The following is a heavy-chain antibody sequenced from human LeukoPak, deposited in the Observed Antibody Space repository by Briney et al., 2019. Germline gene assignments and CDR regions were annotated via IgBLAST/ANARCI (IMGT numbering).Heavy chain of an antibody. Sequence: PGGSLKLSCAASGFTFSSYGMHWVRQAPGKGLEWVAFIRYDGSNKYYADSVKGRFTISRDDSKNTLYLQMNSLRAEDTAVYYCAKDRPGSPRITIFGVAAGHFDYWGQGTLVTVSS. CDR2: IRYDGSNK. D-gene: IGHD3-3*01. J-gene: IGHJ4*02. CDR3: AKDRPGSPRITIFGVAAGHFDY. V-gene: IGHV3-30*02. CDR1: GFTFSSYG.